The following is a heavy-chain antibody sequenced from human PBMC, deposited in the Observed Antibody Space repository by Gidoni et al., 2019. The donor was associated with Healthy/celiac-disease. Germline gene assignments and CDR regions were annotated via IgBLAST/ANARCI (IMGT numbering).Heavy chain of an antibody. CDR3: ARGRQHLLEWFKLDDAFDI. V-gene: IGHV1-69*06. J-gene: IGHJ3*02. Sequence: QVQLVQSGAEVKKPGSSVKVSCKASGGTFSSYAISWVRQAPGQGLEWMGGIIPIFGTANYAQKFQGRVTITADKSTSTAYMELSSLRSEDTAVYYCARGRQHLLEWFKLDDAFDIWGQGTMVTVSS. CDR1: GGTFSSYA. D-gene: IGHD3-3*01. CDR2: IIPIFGTA.